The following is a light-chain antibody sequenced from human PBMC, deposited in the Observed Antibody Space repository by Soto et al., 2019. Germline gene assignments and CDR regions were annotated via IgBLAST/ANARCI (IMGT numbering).Light chain of an antibody. J-gene: IGKJ1*01. CDR2: DAS. CDR1: QSVGSY. CDR3: QQSGNWPVT. V-gene: IGKV3-11*01. Sequence: EIVLTQSPATLSLSPGERATLSCRASQSVGSYFAWYQQKPGQAPRLLIYDASNRATGIPARFSGSGSGTDFTLTISRLEPDDFAVYYCQQSGNWPVTFGQGTRVDIK.